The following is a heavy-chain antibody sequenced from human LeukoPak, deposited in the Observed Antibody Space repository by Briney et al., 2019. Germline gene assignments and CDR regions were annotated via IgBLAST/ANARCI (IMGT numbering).Heavy chain of an antibody. D-gene: IGHD6-13*01. CDR1: GFTFSSYA. CDR2: ISGSGGDT. CDR3: AKDKAGSTAYYFDY. Sequence: RSLRLSCAASGFTFSSYAMTWVRQAPGKGLEWVSAISGSGGDTYYADSVKGRFTISRDNFKNTLYLQMSSLRAEDTAVYYCAKDKAGSTAYYFDYWGQGTLVTVSS. V-gene: IGHV3-23*01. J-gene: IGHJ4*02.